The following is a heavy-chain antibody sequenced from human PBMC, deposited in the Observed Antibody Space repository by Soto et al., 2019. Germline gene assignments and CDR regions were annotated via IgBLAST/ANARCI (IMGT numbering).Heavy chain of an antibody. V-gene: IGHV1-69*13. CDR2: IIPIFGTA. CDR3: ARGAHVGENYYDSSGYYFDAFDI. CDR1: GGTFSSYA. J-gene: IGHJ3*02. Sequence: SVKVSCKASGGTFSSYAISWVRQAPGQGLEWMGGIIPIFGTANYAQKFQGRVTITADESTSTAYMELSSLRSEDTAVYYCARGAHVGENYYDSSGYYFDAFDIWGQGTMVTASS. D-gene: IGHD3-22*01.